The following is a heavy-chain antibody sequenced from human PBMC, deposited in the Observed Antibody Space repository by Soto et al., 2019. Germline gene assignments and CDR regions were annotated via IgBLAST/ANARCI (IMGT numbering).Heavy chain of an antibody. CDR3: ASRRGWELLDY. D-gene: IGHD1-26*01. J-gene: IGHJ4*02. V-gene: IGHV4-34*01. Sequence: SETLSLTCAVYGGSFSGYYWSWIRQPPGKGLEWIGEVHHSGSTNYNSSLKSRVSISVDTSKNQFSLKVTSVTAADTAAYYCASRRGWELLDYWGQGTLVTVSS. CDR2: VHHSGST. CDR1: GGSFSGYY.